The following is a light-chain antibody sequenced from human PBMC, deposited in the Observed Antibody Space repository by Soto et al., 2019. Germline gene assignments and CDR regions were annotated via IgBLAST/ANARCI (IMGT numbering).Light chain of an antibody. CDR1: QSVSSNY. CDR3: QQYGSPLT. J-gene: IGKJ4*01. Sequence: DIVLTQSPGTLSLSPGERDTLSCRASQSVSSNYLAWYQQKPGQAPRLLIYGASSRATGIPDRFSGSGSGTDFTLTISRLEPEDFAVYYCQQYGSPLTFGGGTKV. V-gene: IGKV3-20*01. CDR2: GAS.